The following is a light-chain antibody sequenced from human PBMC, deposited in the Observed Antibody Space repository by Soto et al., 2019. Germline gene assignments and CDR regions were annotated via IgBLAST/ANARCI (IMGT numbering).Light chain of an antibody. V-gene: IGKV3-11*01. CDR3: QQRRDN. J-gene: IGKJ3*01. CDR1: QSVSSY. Sequence: EIVLTQSPGTPSLSQGERATLACRASQSVSSYLAWYEPKHGQAPRLIIYDASNRATGIPARFSGSGSGTDFTLTISRLEPEDFAMYYWQQRRDNFCPATKLDIK. CDR2: DAS.